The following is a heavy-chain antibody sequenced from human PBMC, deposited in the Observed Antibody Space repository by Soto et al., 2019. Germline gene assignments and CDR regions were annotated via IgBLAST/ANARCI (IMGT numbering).Heavy chain of an antibody. CDR3: TGEGASGY. J-gene: IGHJ4*02. CDR1: GFTVSTYG. D-gene: IGHD2-8*02. V-gene: IGHV3-30*03. Sequence: QVQLLESGGGVVQPGRSLRLSCAVSGFTVSTYGMHWVRQAPGKGLEWVAVISRDGGTKYYADSVKGRFTISRDNSRNTLFLEMNSPRGDDMAVYYCTGEGASGYWGQGTLVTVSS. CDR2: ISRDGGTK.